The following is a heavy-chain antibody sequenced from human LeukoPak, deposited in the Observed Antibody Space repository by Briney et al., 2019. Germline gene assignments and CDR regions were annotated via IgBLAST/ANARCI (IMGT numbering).Heavy chain of an antibody. CDR3: SKDLRAYSYGPRPFDY. V-gene: IGHV3-30*02. CDR2: IRYDGSNK. J-gene: IGHJ4*02. D-gene: IGHD5-18*01. Sequence: PGGSLRLSCAASGFTFSNYGMHWVRQAPGRGLEWVTFIRYDGSNKYYADSVKGRFTISRDNSKNTPYLQMNSLRAEDTAVYYCSKDLRAYSYGPRPFDYWGQGTLVTVSS. CDR1: GFTFSNYG.